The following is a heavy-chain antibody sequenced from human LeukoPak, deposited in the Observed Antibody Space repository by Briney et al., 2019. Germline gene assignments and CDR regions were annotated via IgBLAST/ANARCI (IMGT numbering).Heavy chain of an antibody. J-gene: IGHJ6*04. CDR3: ATGPLIGPLDV. CDR1: GYTFTSYY. D-gene: IGHD3-22*01. Sequence: ASVKVSCKASGYTFTSYYMHWVRQAPGQGLEWMGWINLNSGGTNDAQKFQDRVTMTRDTSISTAYMELSRLRSGDTAVYYCATGPLIGPLDVWGKGTTVTVSS. CDR2: INLNSGGT. V-gene: IGHV1-2*02.